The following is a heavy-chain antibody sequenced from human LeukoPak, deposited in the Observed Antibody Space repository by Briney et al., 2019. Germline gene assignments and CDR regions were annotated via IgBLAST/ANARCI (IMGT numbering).Heavy chain of an antibody. CDR2: IYYSGST. Sequence: PSETLSLTCTVSGGSISSYYWSWIRQPPGKGLEWIGYIYYSGSTNYNPSLKSRVTMSVDTSKNQFSLKLSSVTAADTAVYYCARGRGSGSYSPFFDYWGQGTLVTVSS. CDR1: GGSISSYY. CDR3: ARGRGSGSYSPFFDY. D-gene: IGHD3-10*01. V-gene: IGHV4-59*01. J-gene: IGHJ4*02.